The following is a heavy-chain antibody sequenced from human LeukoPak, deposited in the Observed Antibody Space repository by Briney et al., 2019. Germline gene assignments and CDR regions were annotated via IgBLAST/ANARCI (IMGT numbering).Heavy chain of an antibody. D-gene: IGHD3-22*01. Sequence: GGSLRLSCAASGFTFSSYSMNWVRQAPGKGLEWVSSISSSSSHTYYADSVKGRFTISRDNAKNSLYLQMNSLRAEDTAVYYCARVRYDGTGYYSIFDYWGQGTLVTVSS. CDR2: ISSSSSHT. J-gene: IGHJ4*02. CDR3: ARVRYDGTGYYSIFDY. CDR1: GFTFSSYS. V-gene: IGHV3-21*01.